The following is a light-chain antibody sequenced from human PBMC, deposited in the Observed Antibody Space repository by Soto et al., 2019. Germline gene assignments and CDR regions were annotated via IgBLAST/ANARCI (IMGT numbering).Light chain of an antibody. Sequence: DIQMTQSPSTLSASLGDRVTITCRASQSISNWLAWYQQKPGKAPKLLIYKASSLDSGVPSRFSGSGSGTEFTLTISSLQPDDFATYYCQQCNSPWTFGQGTKVEIK. CDR2: KAS. V-gene: IGKV1-5*03. CDR3: QQCNSPWT. CDR1: QSISNW. J-gene: IGKJ1*01.